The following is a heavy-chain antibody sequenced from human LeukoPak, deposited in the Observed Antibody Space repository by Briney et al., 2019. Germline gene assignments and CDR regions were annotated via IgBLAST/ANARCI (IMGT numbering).Heavy chain of an antibody. J-gene: IGHJ4*02. D-gene: IGHD3-10*02. V-gene: IGHV3-21*01. CDR3: ARDMMLA. Sequence: GGSLRLSCAASGFTFRSYSMNWVRQAPAKGLEWVASTSSDSYHIFHADSVKGRFTISRDNAKNSLYLQMNSLRAEDTAVYHCARDMMLAGGQGTLVIVSS. CDR2: TSSDSYHI. CDR1: GFTFRSYS.